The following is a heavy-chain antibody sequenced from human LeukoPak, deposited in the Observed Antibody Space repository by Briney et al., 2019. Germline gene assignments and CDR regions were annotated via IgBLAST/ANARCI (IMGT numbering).Heavy chain of an antibody. CDR3: ARVTSNNYHYYYYMDV. J-gene: IGHJ6*03. CDR2: IHYSGST. CDR1: GGSISSYY. Sequence: PSETLSLTCTVSGGSISSYYWNWIRQPPEKGLEWIGYIHYSGSTNYNPSLKSRVTISVDTSKNQFSLKLSSVTAADTAVYYCARVTSNNYHYYYYMDVWGKGTTVTVSS. D-gene: IGHD3-16*01. V-gene: IGHV4-59*08.